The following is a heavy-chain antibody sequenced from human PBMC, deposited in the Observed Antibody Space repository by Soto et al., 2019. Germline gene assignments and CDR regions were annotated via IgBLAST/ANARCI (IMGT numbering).Heavy chain of an antibody. V-gene: IGHV3-48*01. CDR1: GFTFSSYS. D-gene: IGHD3-3*01. J-gene: IGHJ5*02. CDR3: ARDGEGLRFLEWLSTGWFDP. Sequence: VQLVESGGGLVQPGGSLRLSCAASGFTFSSYSMNWVRQAPGKGLEWVSYISSSSSTIYYADSVKGRFTISRDNAKNSLYLQMNSLRAEDTAVYYCARDGEGLRFLEWLSTGWFDPWGQGTLVTVSS. CDR2: ISSSSSTI.